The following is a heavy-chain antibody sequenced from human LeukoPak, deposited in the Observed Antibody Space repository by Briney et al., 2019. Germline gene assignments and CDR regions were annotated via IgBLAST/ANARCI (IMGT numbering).Heavy chain of an antibody. CDR3: ARAHTIFWEFDAFDI. D-gene: IGHD3-9*01. V-gene: IGHV3-69-1*02. CDR1: GCTFSTYA. CDR2: MTRRSTI. Sequence: PGGSLRLSCAASGCTFSTYALNWVRQAPGKGLEWVATMTRRSTIYYADSVKGRFTISRDNAKNSLYLQMNSLRDEDTAVYSCARAHTIFWEFDAFDIWGRGTKVTVSS. J-gene: IGHJ3*02.